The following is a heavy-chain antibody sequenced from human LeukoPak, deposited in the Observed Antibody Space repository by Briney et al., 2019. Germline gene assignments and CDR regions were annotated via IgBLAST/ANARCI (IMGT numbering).Heavy chain of an antibody. CDR2: IYPGDSDT. V-gene: IGHV5-51*01. J-gene: IGHJ4*02. Sequence: GESLKISCKGSGYSFDSYWIGWVRQMPGKGLEYIGIIYPGDSDTEYSPSFPGQVTISVDQSINTAYLQWSSLKASDTAIYYCARIFGSGSYPYFDFWGQGTLVTVSS. CDR3: ARIFGSGSYPYFDF. CDR1: GYSFDSYW. D-gene: IGHD3-10*01.